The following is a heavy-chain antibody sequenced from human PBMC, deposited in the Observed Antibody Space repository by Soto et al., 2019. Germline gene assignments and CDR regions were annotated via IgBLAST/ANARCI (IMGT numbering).Heavy chain of an antibody. CDR2: TYYRSKWDN. CDR1: GDSVSSNSAA. V-gene: IGHV6-1*01. D-gene: IGHD2-15*01. CDR3: ARLVVVAAASTYGMHV. Sequence: PSQTFSLTCAISGDSVSSNSAAWNWIRQSPSRGLEWLGRTYYRSKWDNDYAVSVKSRITINPDTSKNQFSLQLNSVTPEDTAVYYCARLVVVAAASTYGMHVWGQGTMVTVSS. J-gene: IGHJ6*02.